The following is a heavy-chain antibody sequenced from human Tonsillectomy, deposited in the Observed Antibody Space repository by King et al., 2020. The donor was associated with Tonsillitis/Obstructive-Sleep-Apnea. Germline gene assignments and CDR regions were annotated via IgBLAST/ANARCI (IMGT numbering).Heavy chain of an antibody. CDR3: AKGAAGGTEYYFDY. CDR1: GFNFDDYA. J-gene: IGHJ4*02. D-gene: IGHD6-13*01. V-gene: IGHV3-9*01. CDR2: ISWNSGSI. Sequence: VQLVESGGGLVQPGRSLRLSCAASGFNFDDYAMHWVRQAPGKGLEWVSGISWNSGSIGYADSVKGRFTIYRDNAKNSLYLQMNSLRVEDTALYYCAKGAAGGTEYYFDYWGQGTLVTVSS.